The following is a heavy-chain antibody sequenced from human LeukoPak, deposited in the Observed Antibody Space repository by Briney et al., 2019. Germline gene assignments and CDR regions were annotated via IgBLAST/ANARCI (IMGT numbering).Heavy chain of an antibody. Sequence: ASVKVSCKASGYTFTSCNINWVRRAPGQGLEWMGWMNPNSGNTGYAQKFQGRVTMTRNTSISTAYMELSSLRSEDTAVYYCARGSGVGATAYWGQGTLVTVSS. D-gene: IGHD1-26*01. J-gene: IGHJ4*02. CDR3: ARGSGVGATAY. CDR1: GYTFTSCN. CDR2: MNPNSGNT. V-gene: IGHV1-8*02.